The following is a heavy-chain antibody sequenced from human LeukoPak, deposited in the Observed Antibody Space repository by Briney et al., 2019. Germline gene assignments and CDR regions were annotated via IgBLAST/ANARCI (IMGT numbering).Heavy chain of an antibody. J-gene: IGHJ5*02. Sequence: PSETLSLTCAVYGGSFSGYYWSWIRQPPGKGLEWIGEINHIGSTNYNPSLKSRVTISVDTSKNQFSLKLSSVTAADTAVYYCAAGGYHILTGHKADAWGQGTLVTVSS. D-gene: IGHD3-9*01. CDR1: GGSFSGYY. CDR3: AAGGYHILTGHKADA. V-gene: IGHV4-34*01. CDR2: INHIGST.